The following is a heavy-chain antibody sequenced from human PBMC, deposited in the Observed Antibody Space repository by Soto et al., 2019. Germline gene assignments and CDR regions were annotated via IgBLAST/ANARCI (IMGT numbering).Heavy chain of an antibody. CDR1: GYTFTSYA. CDR3: ARGLGIAAAGTVGY. V-gene: IGHV1-3*01. D-gene: IGHD6-13*01. Sequence: ASVKVSCKASGYTFTSYAMHWVRQAPGQRLEWMGWINAGNGNTKYSQKVQGRVTITRDTSASTAYRELSSLRSEDTAVYYCARGLGIAAAGTVGYWGQGTLVTVSS. CDR2: INAGNGNT. J-gene: IGHJ4*02.